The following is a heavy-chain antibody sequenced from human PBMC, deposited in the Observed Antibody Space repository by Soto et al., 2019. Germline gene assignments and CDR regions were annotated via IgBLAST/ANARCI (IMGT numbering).Heavy chain of an antibody. D-gene: IGHD6-13*01. Sequence: GESLKISCQGSGYSCTSYWIGWVRQMPGKGLEWMGIIYPGDSDTRYSPSFQGQVTISADKSISTAYLQWSSLKASDTAMYYCARTAAAGKYYYGTDVWGQGTTVTVSS. CDR1: GYSCTSYW. CDR3: ARTAAAGKYYYGTDV. J-gene: IGHJ6*02. CDR2: IYPGDSDT. V-gene: IGHV5-51*01.